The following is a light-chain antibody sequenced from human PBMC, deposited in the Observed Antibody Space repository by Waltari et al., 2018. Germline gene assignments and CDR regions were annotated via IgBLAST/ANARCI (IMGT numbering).Light chain of an antibody. V-gene: IGKV1-39*01. CDR3: QQSYSTPLT. J-gene: IGKJ4*01. CDR2: AAS. CDR1: QSISSD. Sequence: DVQLTESPSSLSASVGDRVTITCRASQSISSDLNWYQQKPGKAPKLLIYAASSLQCGVPSRFSGSGSGTDFTLTISSLQPEDFAAYYCQQSYSTPLTFGGGTKVEIK.